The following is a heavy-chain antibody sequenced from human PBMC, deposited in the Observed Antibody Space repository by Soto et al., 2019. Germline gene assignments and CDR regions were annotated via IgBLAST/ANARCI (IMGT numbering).Heavy chain of an antibody. V-gene: IGHV3-48*02. Sequence: GSLRLSCAASGFTFSSYSMNWVRQAPGKGLEWVSYISSSSTIYYADSVKGRFTISRDNAKNSLYLQMNSLRDEDTAVYYCARVLWYYDFWSGPSDYWGQGTLVTVSS. J-gene: IGHJ4*02. CDR1: GFTFSSYS. CDR2: ISSSSTI. D-gene: IGHD3-3*01. CDR3: ARVLWYYDFWSGPSDY.